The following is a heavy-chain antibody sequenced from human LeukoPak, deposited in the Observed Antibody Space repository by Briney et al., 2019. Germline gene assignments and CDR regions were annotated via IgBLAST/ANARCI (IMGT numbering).Heavy chain of an antibody. V-gene: IGHV3-23*01. J-gene: IGHJ5*02. CDR3: AREGSSGGKRARNWFDP. CDR2: ISGSGGST. CDR1: GFRFDDYA. Sequence: GGSLRLSCEASGFRFDDYAMSWVRQAPGKGLEWVSAISGSGGSTYYADSVKGRFTISRDNSKNTLYPQMNSLRSEDTAVYYCAREGSSGGKRARNWFDPWGQGTLVTVSS. D-gene: IGHD6-6*01.